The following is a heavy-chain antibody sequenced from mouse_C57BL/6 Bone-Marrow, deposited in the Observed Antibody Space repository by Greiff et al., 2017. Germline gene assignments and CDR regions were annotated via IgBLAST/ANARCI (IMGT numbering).Heavy chain of an antibody. CDR1: GFSLTSYG. CDR2: IWGVGGT. CDR3: ASTPRGSSGLFAY. J-gene: IGHJ3*01. V-gene: IGHV2-6*01. Sequence: VQLQESGPGLVAPSQSLSITCTVSGFSLTSYGVDWVRQSPGKGLEWLGVIWGVGGTTYNSALNSRLGISKDNSNCQAFSKMNRRQTDDTAMYYCASTPRGSSGLFAYWGQGTLVTVSA. D-gene: IGHD3-2*02.